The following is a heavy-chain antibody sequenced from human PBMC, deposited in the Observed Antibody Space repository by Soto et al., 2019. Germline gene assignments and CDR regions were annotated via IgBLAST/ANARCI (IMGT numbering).Heavy chain of an antibody. CDR1: GGFISSGGYY. D-gene: IGHD3-22*01. J-gene: IGHJ4*02. Sequence: QVQLQESGPGLVKPSQTLSLTCTVSGGFISSGGYYWSWIRQHPGKGLEWIGDIYYSGSTYYNPSLKSRITLSVDTSKNQFSLKLSSVTAADTAVYYCARGTHDRSGYYLPFDYWGQGTLVTVSS. CDR3: ARGTHDRSGYYLPFDY. CDR2: IYYSGST. V-gene: IGHV4-31*03.